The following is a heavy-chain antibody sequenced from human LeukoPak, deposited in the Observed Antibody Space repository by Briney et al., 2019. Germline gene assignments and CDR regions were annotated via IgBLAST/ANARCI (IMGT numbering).Heavy chain of an antibody. V-gene: IGHV1-18*01. CDR1: GYTFNTYG. Sequence: ASVKVSCKASGYTFNTYGITWVRQAPGQGLEWMGWISGYNGKTKYAQNLQDRVTMTTDTSTTTAYMELRSLRSDDTAVYYCARHASTTGTTFYPNFDYWGHGTLVTVSS. D-gene: IGHD1-1*01. J-gene: IGHJ4*01. CDR2: ISGYNGKT. CDR3: ARHASTTGTTFYPNFDY.